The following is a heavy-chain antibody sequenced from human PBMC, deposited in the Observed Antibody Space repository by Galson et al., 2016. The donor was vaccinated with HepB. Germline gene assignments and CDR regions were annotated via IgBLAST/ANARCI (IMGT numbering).Heavy chain of an antibody. V-gene: IGHV3-21*01. CDR2: ISSGSAYR. CDR3: ARDADIVKVPAAIRADY. CDR1: GFIFSTYS. D-gene: IGHD2-2*02. J-gene: IGHJ4*02. Sequence: SLRLSCAASGFIFSTYSTNWVRQAPGKGLEWVSSISSGSAYRYYADSVKGRFTISRDNAKRSLYLQMNSLRAEDTAVYYCARDADIVKVPAAIRADYWGQGTLVTVSS.